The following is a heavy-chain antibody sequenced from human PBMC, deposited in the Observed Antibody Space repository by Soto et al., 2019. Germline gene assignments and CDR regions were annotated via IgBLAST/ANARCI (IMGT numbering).Heavy chain of an antibody. CDR2: IYYSGST. J-gene: IGHJ5*02. CDR1: GGSISSYY. Sequence: PSETLSLTCTVYGGSISSYYWSWIRQPPGKGLEWIGYIYYSGSTNYNPSLKSRVTISVDTSKNQFSLKLSSVTAADTAVYYCARGEERVAMPQGSNQFMSRGVSPRDINWFDPWGQGTLVTVSS. D-gene: IGHD3-10*01. CDR3: ARGEERVAMPQGSNQFMSRGVSPRDINWFDP. V-gene: IGHV4-59*01.